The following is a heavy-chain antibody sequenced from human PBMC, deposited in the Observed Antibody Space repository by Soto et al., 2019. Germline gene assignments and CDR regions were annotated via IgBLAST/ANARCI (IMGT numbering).Heavy chain of an antibody. D-gene: IGHD6-19*01. CDR2: IYYSGST. V-gene: IGHV4-39*01. CDR3: ARLQAPYASGWWYFNL. Sequence: QLQLQESGPGLVKPSETLSLTCTVSGGSISSSSYYWGWIRQPPGKGLEWIGSIYYSGSTHYNPSLKSRVTISVDTSKNQFSLKLSSVTAADTAVYYCARLQAPYASGWWYFNLWGRGTLVTVSS. CDR1: GGSISSSSYY. J-gene: IGHJ2*01.